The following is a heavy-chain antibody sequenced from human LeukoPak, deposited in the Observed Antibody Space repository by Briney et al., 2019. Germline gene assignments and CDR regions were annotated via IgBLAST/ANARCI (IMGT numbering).Heavy chain of an antibody. Sequence: PGGSLRLSCAASGFTFRSYWMHWVRQAPGKGLVWVSGINSDGSTTGYAGSVKGRFTISRDNAKNTLYLQMNSLRAEDTAVYYCARGGYGAHMGWGQGTLVTVSS. CDR2: INSDGSTT. J-gene: IGHJ4*02. V-gene: IGHV3-74*01. CDR1: GFTFRSYW. CDR3: ARGGYGAHMG. D-gene: IGHD4/OR15-4a*01.